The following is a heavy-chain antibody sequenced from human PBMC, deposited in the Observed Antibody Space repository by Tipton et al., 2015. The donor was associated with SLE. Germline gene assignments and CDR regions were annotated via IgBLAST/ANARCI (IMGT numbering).Heavy chain of an antibody. CDR2: IRYDGSNK. CDR1: GFTFSSYG. Sequence: SLRLSCAASGFTFSSYGMHWVRRAPGKGLEWVAFIRYDGSNKYYADSVKGRFTISRDNSKNTLYLQMNSLRAEDTAVYYCAKDPVEQQLADAFDIWGQGTMVTVSS. J-gene: IGHJ3*02. V-gene: IGHV3-30*02. D-gene: IGHD6-13*01. CDR3: AKDPVEQQLADAFDI.